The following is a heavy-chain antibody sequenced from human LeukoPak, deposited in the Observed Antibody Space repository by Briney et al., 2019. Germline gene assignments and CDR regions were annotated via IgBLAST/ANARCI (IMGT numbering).Heavy chain of an antibody. CDR2: VKSKGDGGTT. D-gene: IGHD3-3*02. Sequence: PGGSLRLSCVASGFTFSHAWMSWVRQAPGKGLEWVGRVKSKGDGGTTDYAEPVKGRFTVSRDDSKNTLFLQMNSLKTEDTALYYCIADVPGIRTDWGFDYWGQGTLVTVSS. CDR3: IADVPGIRTDWGFDY. V-gene: IGHV3-15*01. J-gene: IGHJ4*02. CDR1: GFTFSHAW.